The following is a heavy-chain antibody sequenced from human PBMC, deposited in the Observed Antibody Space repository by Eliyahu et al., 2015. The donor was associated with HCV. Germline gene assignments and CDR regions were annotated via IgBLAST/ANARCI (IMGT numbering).Heavy chain of an antibody. D-gene: IGHD3-3*01. CDR1: XLTSGXXG. J-gene: IGHJ5*02. CDR2: ISSRGDGT. V-gene: IGHV3-23*01. Sequence: EVQLLESGGGLVQPGGSLRLSCAVSXLTSGXXGMAWVRXVPGKGLEWVASISSRGDGTNYAESVKGRFTISRDNSKNTVYLQMNSLRVEDTAVYYCAQEGQNITVFGVVIRASAWLDPWGQGTLVTVSS. CDR3: AQEGQNITVFGVVIRASAWLDP.